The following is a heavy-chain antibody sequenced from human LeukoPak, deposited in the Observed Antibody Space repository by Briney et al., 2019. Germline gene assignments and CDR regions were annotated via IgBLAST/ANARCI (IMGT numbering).Heavy chain of an antibody. CDR3: AREGHIVVVTAILHHYDAFDI. J-gene: IGHJ3*02. CDR2: ISSGSSYI. D-gene: IGHD2-21*02. V-gene: IGHV3-21*01. Sequence: GGSLRLSCAASGFTFSSYTMKWVRQAPGKGLQWVSSISSGSSYIYFADSMKGRFTISRDDAKNSLYLQMNSLRADDTAVYYCAREGHIVVVTAILHHYDAFDIWGQGTMVTVSS. CDR1: GFTFSSYT.